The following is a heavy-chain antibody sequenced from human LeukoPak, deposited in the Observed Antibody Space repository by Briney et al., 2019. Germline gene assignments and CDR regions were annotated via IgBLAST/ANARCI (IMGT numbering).Heavy chain of an antibody. CDR1: GFTFGDYV. V-gene: IGHV3-49*03. Sequence: GGSLRLSCTASGFTFGDYVMSWFRQAPGKGLEWVGFIRSKAYGGITEYAASVKGRFIISRDDSKSIAYLQMYSLKSEDTAVYYCTRGSDTIFGVSRDGFDYWGQGTLVTVSS. D-gene: IGHD3-3*01. CDR3: TRGSDTIFGVSRDGFDY. J-gene: IGHJ4*02. CDR2: IRSKAYGGIT.